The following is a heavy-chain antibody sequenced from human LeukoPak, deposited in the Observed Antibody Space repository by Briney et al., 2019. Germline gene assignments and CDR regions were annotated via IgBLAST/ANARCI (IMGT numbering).Heavy chain of an antibody. D-gene: IGHD2-2*01. CDR3: AKVGPGCSSTSCYPGY. CDR1: GFTFSSYG. J-gene: IGHJ4*02. V-gene: IGHV3-30*18. Sequence: GGSLRLSCAASGFTFSSYGMHWVRQAPGKGLEWVAVISYDGSNKYYADSVKGRYTISRDNSKNTVYLQMNSLRAEDTAVYYCAKVGPGCSSTSCYPGYWGQGTLVTVSS. CDR2: ISYDGSNK.